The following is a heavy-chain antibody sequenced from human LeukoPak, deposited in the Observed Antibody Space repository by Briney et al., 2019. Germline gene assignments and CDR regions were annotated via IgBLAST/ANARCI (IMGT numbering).Heavy chain of an antibody. J-gene: IGHJ4*02. CDR1: GGSISSYY. V-gene: IGHV4-59*08. Sequence: SETLSLTCTVSGGSISSYYWSWIRQPPGKGLEWIGYIYYRGSTNYNPSLKSRVTISVDTSKNQFSLKLSSVTAADTAVYYCARQAAAIDYWGQGTLVTVSS. CDR3: ARQAAAIDY. CDR2: IYYRGST. D-gene: IGHD6-13*01.